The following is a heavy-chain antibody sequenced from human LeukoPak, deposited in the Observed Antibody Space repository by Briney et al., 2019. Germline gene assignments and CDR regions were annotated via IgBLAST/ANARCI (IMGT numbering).Heavy chain of an antibody. CDR1: GGTFISYA. CDR2: IIPIFGTA. Sequence: ASVKVSCKASGGTFISYAISWVRHAPGQGLEWMGRIIPIFGTANYAQKFQSRVTITADKSTSTAYMELSSLRSEDTAVYYCARGREGVRTHFPFDPWGQGTLVTVSS. CDR3: ARGREGVRTHFPFDP. D-gene: IGHD3-3*02. J-gene: IGHJ5*02. V-gene: IGHV1-69*06.